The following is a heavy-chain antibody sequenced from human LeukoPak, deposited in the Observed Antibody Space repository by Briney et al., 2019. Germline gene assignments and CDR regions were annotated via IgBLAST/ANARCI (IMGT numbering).Heavy chain of an antibody. D-gene: IGHD3-10*01. V-gene: IGHV3-23*01. J-gene: IGHJ6*02. Sequence: QPGGSLRLSCAASGFTFSSYAMRGVRQAPGKGLEWVSAISGSGGDTYYADSVKGRFTISRDNSKNTLYLQMNSLRAEDTAVSYCAKWRGGGDPYYDGMDVWGQGTTVTASS. CDR3: AKWRGGGDPYYDGMDV. CDR2: ISGSGGDT. CDR1: GFTFSSYA.